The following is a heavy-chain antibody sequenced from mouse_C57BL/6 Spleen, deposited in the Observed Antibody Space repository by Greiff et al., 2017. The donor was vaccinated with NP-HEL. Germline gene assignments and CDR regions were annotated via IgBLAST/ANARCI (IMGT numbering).Heavy chain of an antibody. J-gene: IGHJ3*01. D-gene: IGHD2-3*01. V-gene: IGHV10-1*01. CDR3: VRQGPYDGSY. CDR1: GFSFNTYA. Sequence: EVQLQESGGGLVQPKGSLKLSCAASGFSFNTYAMNWVRQAPGKGLEWVARIRSKSNNYATYYADSVKDRFTISRDDSESMLYLQMNNLKTEDTAMYYCVRQGPYDGSYWGQGTLVTVSA. CDR2: IRSKSNNYAT.